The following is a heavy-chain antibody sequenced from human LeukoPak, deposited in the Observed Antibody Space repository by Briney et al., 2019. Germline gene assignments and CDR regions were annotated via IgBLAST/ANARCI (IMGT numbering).Heavy chain of an antibody. CDR2: IWYDGSNK. CDR1: GFTVSSNY. CDR3: ARDGSVDYDSSGYYLDY. Sequence: GGSLRLSCAASGFTVSSNYMSWVRQAPGKGLEWVAVIWYDGSNKYYADSVKGRFTISRDNSKNTLYLQMNSLRAEDTAVYYCARDGSVDYDSSGYYLDYWGQGTLVTVSS. V-gene: IGHV3-33*08. D-gene: IGHD3-22*01. J-gene: IGHJ4*02.